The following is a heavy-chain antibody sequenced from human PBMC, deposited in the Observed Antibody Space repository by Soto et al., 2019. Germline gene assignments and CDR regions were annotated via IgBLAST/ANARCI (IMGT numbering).Heavy chain of an antibody. CDR3: ARGIATTELDV. D-gene: IGHD6-13*01. Sequence: SETLSLTCTVSGGSMSRYYWSWIRQPPGKGLEWIGYIYYSGHTNHNPSLKSRVTISVDTSKNQFSLKLSSVTAADTAVYYCARGIATTELDVWGQGTTVTVSS. CDR1: GGSMSRYY. J-gene: IGHJ6*02. CDR2: IYYSGHT. V-gene: IGHV4-59*01.